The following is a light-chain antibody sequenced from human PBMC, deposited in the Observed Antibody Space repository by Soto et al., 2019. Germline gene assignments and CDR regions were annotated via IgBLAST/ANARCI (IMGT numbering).Light chain of an antibody. V-gene: IGKV3-11*01. CDR3: QQRNVWPPVT. CDR1: PSVTNF. Sequence: ENVLSQSLATLSLSPGERATLSCRASPSVTNFLAWYQHKPGQAPRLLIYGAFNRATGIPARFSGSGSGTDFTLTISSLEPEDSAVYYCQQRNVWPPVTFGQGTRLEI. CDR2: GAF. J-gene: IGKJ5*01.